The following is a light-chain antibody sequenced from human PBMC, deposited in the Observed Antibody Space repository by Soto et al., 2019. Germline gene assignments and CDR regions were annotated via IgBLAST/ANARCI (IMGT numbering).Light chain of an antibody. CDR1: QSISSN. Sequence: ETVMSQSAATLSVTQGERATLSCRASQSISSNLAWFQQKPGQAPRLLIYDASTMATGFPARFSGSGSGTEFTLTISSLQSEDFAVYYCQQYNNWPLTFGGGTKVE. J-gene: IGKJ4*01. V-gene: IGKV3-15*01. CDR3: QQYNNWPLT. CDR2: DAS.